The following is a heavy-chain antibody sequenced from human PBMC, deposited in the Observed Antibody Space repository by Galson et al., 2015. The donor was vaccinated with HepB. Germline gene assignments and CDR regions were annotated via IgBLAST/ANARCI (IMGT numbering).Heavy chain of an antibody. CDR3: AKGGTSRLYYYDS. J-gene: IGHJ4*02. V-gene: IGHV3-23*01. Sequence: SLRLSCAASGFTFSNYAMRWVRQAPGKGLEWVSSTTGSGDSTFYADSVKGRFTISRDNSKNTLYLQMNSLRAEDTAVYYCAKGGTSRLYYYDSWGQGTLVTVSS. CDR2: TTGSGDST. D-gene: IGHD3-16*02. CDR1: GFTFSNYA.